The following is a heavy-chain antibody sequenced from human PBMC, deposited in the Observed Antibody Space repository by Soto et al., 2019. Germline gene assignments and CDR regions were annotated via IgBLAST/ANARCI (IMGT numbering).Heavy chain of an antibody. Sequence: QVQLVXSGXXXXXPGASVKVSCKASGYTFTSYAISWVRQAPGQGLEWMGWISAYNGNTNYAQKLQGRVTMTTDTSTSTAYMELRSLSSDDTAVYYCARDLPPVDYWGQGTLVTVSS. J-gene: IGHJ4*02. V-gene: IGHV1-18*01. CDR2: ISAYNGNT. CDR3: ARDLPPVDY. CDR1: GYTFTSYA.